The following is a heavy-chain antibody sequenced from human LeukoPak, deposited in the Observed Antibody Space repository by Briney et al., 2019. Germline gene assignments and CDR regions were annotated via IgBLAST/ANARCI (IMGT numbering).Heavy chain of an antibody. CDR1: GGSISSYY. Sequence: ASETLSLTCTVSGGSISSYYWSWIRQPPGKGLEWIGYIYYSGSTNYNPSLKSRVTISVDTSKNQFSLKLSSVTAADTAVYYCASLGYCSGGSCYHDAFDIWGQGTMVTVSS. CDR3: ASLGYCSGGSCYHDAFDI. CDR2: IYYSGST. D-gene: IGHD2-15*01. J-gene: IGHJ3*02. V-gene: IGHV4-59*01.